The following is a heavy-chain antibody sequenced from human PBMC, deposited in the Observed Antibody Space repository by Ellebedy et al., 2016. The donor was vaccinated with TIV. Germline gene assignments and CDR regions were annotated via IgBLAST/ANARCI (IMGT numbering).Heavy chain of an antibody. J-gene: IGHJ3*02. CDR2: ISGSGRTV. Sequence: PGGSLRLSCAASGFNFSDYYMSWIRQAPGKGLEWVSYISGSGRTVYYADSVRGRFTISRDNAKDSLYLQVNSLRAEDTAVYYCARDSAYALVDGFDMWGQGTMVTVSS. CDR1: GFNFSDYY. CDR3: ARDSAYALVDGFDM. D-gene: IGHD5-12*01. V-gene: IGHV3-11*04.